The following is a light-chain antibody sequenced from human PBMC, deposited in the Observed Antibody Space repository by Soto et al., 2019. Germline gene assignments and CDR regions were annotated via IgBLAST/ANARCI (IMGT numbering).Light chain of an antibody. V-gene: IGKV3-15*01. CDR2: GAS. Sequence: EIVMTQSPATLSVSPGERATLSCRASQSVSSNLAWYQQKPGQAPRLLIYGASTRATGIPARFSGSGSGAELTLTISSRQSADFAVYYCQQYNNCPPITFGQGTRLEIK. CDR3: QQYNNCPPIT. J-gene: IGKJ5*01. CDR1: QSVSSN.